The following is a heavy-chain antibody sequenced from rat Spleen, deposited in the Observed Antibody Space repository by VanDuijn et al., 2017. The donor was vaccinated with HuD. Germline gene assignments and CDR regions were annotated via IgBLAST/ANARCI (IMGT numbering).Heavy chain of an antibody. J-gene: IGHJ2*01. CDR3: ARRYDFDY. D-gene: IGHD1-11*01. CDR2: ICFDGIST. CDR1: GFTFSDYY. V-gene: IGHV5-29*01. Sequence: EVQLVESDGGLVQPGRSLKLSCAASGFTFSDYYMAWVRQAPTKGLEWVATICFDGISTYYRDSVKGRFTISRDNAKSTLYLQMDSLRSEDTATYYCARRYDFDYWGQGVMVTVSS.